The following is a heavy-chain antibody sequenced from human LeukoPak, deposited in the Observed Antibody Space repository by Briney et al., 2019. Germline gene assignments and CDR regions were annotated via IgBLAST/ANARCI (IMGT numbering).Heavy chain of an antibody. Sequence: PGGSLRLSCAASGFTFSSYWMSWVPQAPGKGLEWVANIKQDGSEKYYVDSVKGRFTISKDNAKNSLYLQMNSLRAEDTAVYYCARSGLGYSGYDFDYWGQGTLVTVSS. CDR1: GFTFSSYW. CDR3: ARSGLGYSGYDFDY. V-gene: IGHV3-7*01. J-gene: IGHJ4*02. CDR2: IKQDGSEK. D-gene: IGHD5-12*01.